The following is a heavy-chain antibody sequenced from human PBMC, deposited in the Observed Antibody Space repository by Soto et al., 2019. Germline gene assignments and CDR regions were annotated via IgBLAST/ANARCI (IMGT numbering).Heavy chain of an antibody. CDR2: IIPIFGTA. Sequence: SVKVSCKASGGTFSCYSICWVRQSPGQGLEWMGGIIPIFGTANYAQKFQGRVTITADESTSTAYMELSSLRSEDTAVYYCARVGIAVAGTWYDYWGQGTLVTVSS. V-gene: IGHV1-69*13. CDR1: GGTFSCYS. CDR3: ARVGIAVAGTWYDY. J-gene: IGHJ4*02. D-gene: IGHD6-19*01.